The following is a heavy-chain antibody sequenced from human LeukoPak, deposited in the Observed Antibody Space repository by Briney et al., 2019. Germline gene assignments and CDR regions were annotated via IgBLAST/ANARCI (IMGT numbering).Heavy chain of an antibody. CDR1: GGSFSGYY. CDR3: AGRVVPATNFDY. V-gene: IGHV4-34*01. CDR2: INHSGST. J-gene: IGHJ4*02. D-gene: IGHD2-2*01. Sequence: SETLSLTCAVYGGSFSGYYWSWIRQPPGKGLEWIGEINHSGSTNYNPSLKSRVPISVDTSKNQFSLKLSSVTAADTAVYYCAGRVVPATNFDYWGQGTLVTVSS.